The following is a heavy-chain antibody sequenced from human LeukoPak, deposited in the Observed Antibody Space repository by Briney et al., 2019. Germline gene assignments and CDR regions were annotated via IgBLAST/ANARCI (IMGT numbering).Heavy chain of an antibody. CDR2: IHYTGST. J-gene: IGHJ4*02. Sequence: SETLSLTCTVSGGYISGYYWSWVRQPPGKGLECIGYIHYTGSTNYNPSLKSRVTISVDTSKNRFSLKLSSVTAADTAVYYCARHVPGRDTAMLTDYWVQGALVTVPS. CDR1: GGYISGYY. CDR3: ARHVPGRDTAMLTDY. D-gene: IGHD5-18*01. V-gene: IGHV4-59*08.